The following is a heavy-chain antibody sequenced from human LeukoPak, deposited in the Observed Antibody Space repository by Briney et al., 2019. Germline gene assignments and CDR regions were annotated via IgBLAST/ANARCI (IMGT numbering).Heavy chain of an antibody. CDR2: IGISSGNT. V-gene: IGHV3-48*01. CDR1: GFNFIDYS. J-gene: IGHJ4*01. CDR3: ARDHRSGFDN. Sequence: GGSLRLSCAASGFNFIDYSMNWVRQAPGKGLEWISYIGISSGNTKYADSVKGRFTISRDKARNSLYLQMNSLRVEDTAVYYCARDHRSGFDNWGNGTLATVSS.